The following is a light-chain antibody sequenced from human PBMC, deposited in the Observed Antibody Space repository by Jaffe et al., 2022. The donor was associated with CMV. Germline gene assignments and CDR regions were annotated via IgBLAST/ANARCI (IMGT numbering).Light chain of an antibody. J-gene: IGKJ1*01. CDR3: QQSSSMPPA. CDR1: QNIAYF. CDR2: GAS. V-gene: IGKV1-39*01. Sequence: DIQMTQSPSSLSASVGDRVTITCRASQNIAYFLNWYQHKPGKAPKLLIYGASSLESGVPFRFSGGGSGTAFTLTINSLQPEDFATYYCQQSSSMPPAFGQGTKVEMK.